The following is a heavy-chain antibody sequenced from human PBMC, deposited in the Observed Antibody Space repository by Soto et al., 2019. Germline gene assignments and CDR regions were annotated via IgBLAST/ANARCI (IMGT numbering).Heavy chain of an antibody. V-gene: IGHV1-24*01. Sequence: QVHLVQSGAEVKKPGPSMKVSCEVSGYTLTEFSLHWVRQSPGKGLEWMGVFDPEDGEAIYAPKFQGRVTLTEDTSTDTAYLELSSLTSEDTAIYYCATDDSPGYYTFDYWGQGSLVTVSS. CDR3: ATDDSPGYYTFDY. CDR2: FDPEDGEA. CDR1: GYTLTEFS. J-gene: IGHJ4*02. D-gene: IGHD3-22*01.